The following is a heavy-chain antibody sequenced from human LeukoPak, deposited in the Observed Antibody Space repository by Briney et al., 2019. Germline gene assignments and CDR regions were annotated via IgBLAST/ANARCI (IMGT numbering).Heavy chain of an antibody. J-gene: IGHJ4*02. V-gene: IGHV3-21*01. CDR1: GFTFSSYA. Sequence: GGSLRLSCAASGFTFSSYAMHWVRQAPGKGLEWVSSISSSSSYIYYADSVKGRFTISRDNSKNTLYLQMNSLRAEDTAVYYCARDSGTRLYSSGWYYFDYWGQGTLVTVSS. CDR3: ARDSGTRLYSSGWYYFDY. CDR2: ISSSSSYI. D-gene: IGHD6-19*01.